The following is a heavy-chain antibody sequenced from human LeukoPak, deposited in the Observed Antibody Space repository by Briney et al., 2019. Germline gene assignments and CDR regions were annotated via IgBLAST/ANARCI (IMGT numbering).Heavy chain of an antibody. J-gene: IGHJ4*02. D-gene: IGHD1-26*01. CDR1: GGSFSGYY. Sequence: PSETLSLTCAVYGGSFSGYYWSWIRQHPGKGLEWIGYIYYSGSSYYNPSLKSRVTISVDTSKNQFSLKLSSVTAADTAVYYCARDSVGATRTPSTSFDYWGQGTLVTVSS. CDR3: ARDSVGATRTPSTSFDY. CDR2: IYYSGSS. V-gene: IGHV4-31*11.